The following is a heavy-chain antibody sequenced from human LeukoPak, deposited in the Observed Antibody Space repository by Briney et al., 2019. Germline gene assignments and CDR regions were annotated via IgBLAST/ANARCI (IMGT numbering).Heavy chain of an antibody. CDR2: IHQSGSA. CDR1: GVSFSGYY. J-gene: IGHJ5*02. CDR3: ARVPRGYCSGGSCYSGWFDP. V-gene: IGHV4-34*01. D-gene: IGHD2-15*01. Sequence: SETLSLTCAVYGVSFSGYYWSWIRQPPGKGLEWIGEIHQSGSANYNPSLESRVSISVATSKNQFSPRLTSVTAADTAVYYCARVPRGYCSGGSCYSGWFDPWGQGTLVTVSS.